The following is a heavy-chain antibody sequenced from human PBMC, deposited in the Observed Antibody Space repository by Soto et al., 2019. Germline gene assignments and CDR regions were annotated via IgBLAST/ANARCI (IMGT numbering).Heavy chain of an antibody. CDR2: ISAYNGNT. D-gene: IGHD6-19*01. CDR3: ARDLAVGLVDY. Sequence: ASVKVSCKASGYTFTSYGISWVRQAPGQGLEWMGWISAYNGNTKYAQKLQGRVTMTTDTSTSTAYMEVRSLRSDDTAVYYCARDLAVGLVDYSGQGTLVTVSS. CDR1: GYTFTSYG. J-gene: IGHJ4*02. V-gene: IGHV1-18*01.